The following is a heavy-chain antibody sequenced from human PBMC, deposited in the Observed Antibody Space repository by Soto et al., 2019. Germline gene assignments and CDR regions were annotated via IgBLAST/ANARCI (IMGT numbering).Heavy chain of an antibody. V-gene: IGHV5-51*01. Sequence: GESLKISCKGSGYSFTSYWIGWVRQMPGKGLEWMGIIYPGDSDTRYSPSFQGQVTISADKSISTAYLQWSSLKASDTAMYYCARHETGEPYYYYYGMDVWGQGTTVTVSS. CDR2: IYPGDSDT. D-gene: IGHD7-27*01. J-gene: IGHJ6*02. CDR3: ARHETGEPYYYYYGMDV. CDR1: GYSFTSYW.